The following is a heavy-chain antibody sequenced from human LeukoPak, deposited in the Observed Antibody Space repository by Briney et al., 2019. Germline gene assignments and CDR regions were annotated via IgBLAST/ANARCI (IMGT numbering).Heavy chain of an antibody. CDR2: IYHSGST. CDR3: ARAVCSSTSCSYYYYYGMDV. CDR1: GGSISSGGYS. J-gene: IGHJ6*02. V-gene: IGHV4-30-2*01. Sequence: KTSETLSLTCAVSGGSISSGGYSWSWIRQPPGKGLEWIGYIYHSGSTYYNPSLKSRVTISVDRSKNQFSLKLSSVTAADTAVYYCARAVCSSTSCSYYYYYGMDVWGQGTTVTVSS. D-gene: IGHD2-2*01.